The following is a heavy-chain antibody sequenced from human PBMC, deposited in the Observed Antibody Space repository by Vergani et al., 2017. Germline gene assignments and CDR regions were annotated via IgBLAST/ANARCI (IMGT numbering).Heavy chain of an antibody. Sequence: EVQLVESGGGLVQPGGSPRPSCAAPGFTFSSYSMNWVRQAPGKGLEWVSYISSSSSTIYYADLVKGRFTTSRDNAKNFLYRQMNRLRDEDTAVYYCARVPYCTNGVCYGMEGGGQGTTVTVSS. CDR2: ISSSSSTI. J-gene: IGHJ6*02. CDR1: GFTFSSYS. V-gene: IGHV3-48*02. CDR3: ARVPYCTNGVCYGMEG. D-gene: IGHD2-8*01.